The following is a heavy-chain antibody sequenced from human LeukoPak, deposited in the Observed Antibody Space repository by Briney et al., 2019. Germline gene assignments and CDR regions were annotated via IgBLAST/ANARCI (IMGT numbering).Heavy chain of an antibody. CDR1: GFTFSSYA. CDR2: ISGSGGST. Sequence: GGSLRLSCAASGFTFSSYAMSWVRQAPGKGLEWVSAISGSGGSTYCADSVKGRFTISRDNSKNTLYLQMNSLRAEDTAVYYCAKETPYDSSGYYYFDYWGQGTLVTVSS. CDR3: AKETPYDSSGYYYFDY. J-gene: IGHJ4*02. D-gene: IGHD3-22*01. V-gene: IGHV3-23*01.